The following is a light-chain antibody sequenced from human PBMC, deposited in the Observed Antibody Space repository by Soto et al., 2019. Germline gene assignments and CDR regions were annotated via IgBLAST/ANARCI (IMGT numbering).Light chain of an antibody. CDR1: SSNIGGHY. J-gene: IGLJ2*01. Sequence: QPVLTQPPSASGTPGQRVTISCSGSSSNIGGHYVYWYQQVPGTAPKVLIYRNDQRPSGVSDRFSGSKSGTSASLAISGLRSEDEADYYCATWDDTLVFGGGTKLTVL. V-gene: IGLV1-47*01. CDR3: ATWDDTLV. CDR2: RND.